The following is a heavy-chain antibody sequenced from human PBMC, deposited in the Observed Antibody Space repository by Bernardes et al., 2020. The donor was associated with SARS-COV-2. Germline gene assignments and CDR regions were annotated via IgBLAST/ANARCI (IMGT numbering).Heavy chain of an antibody. CDR1: GGSISRYY. D-gene: IGHD3-16*01. CDR3: ARCLPLGYYFDY. J-gene: IGHJ4*02. CDR2: IYYSGST. Sequence: SETLSLTCTVSGGSISRYYWRWIRQPPGKGLEWIGYIYYSGSTNYNPSLKSRVTISADTSKNQSSLKLSSVTAADPAVYYCARCLPLGYYFDYWGQGTLVTVSS. V-gene: IGHV4-59*08.